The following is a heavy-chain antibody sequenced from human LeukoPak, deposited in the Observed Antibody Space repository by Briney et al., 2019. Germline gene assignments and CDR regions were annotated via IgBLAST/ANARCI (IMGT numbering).Heavy chain of an antibody. D-gene: IGHD2-8*02. Sequence: GGSLRLSCAASGFTFSNAWMSWVRQAPGKGLEWIGRIKSKTDGGTTDYAAPVKGRFTISRDDSKNTLYLQMNSLKTEDTAVYYCTTAPGGECYNHWGQGTLVTVSS. J-gene: IGHJ5*02. CDR3: TTAPGGECYNH. CDR1: GFTFSNAW. CDR2: IKSKTDGGTT. V-gene: IGHV3-15*01.